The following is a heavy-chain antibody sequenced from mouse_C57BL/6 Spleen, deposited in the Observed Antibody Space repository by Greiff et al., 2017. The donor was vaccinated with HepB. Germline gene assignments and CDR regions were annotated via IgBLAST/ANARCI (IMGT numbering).Heavy chain of an antibody. Sequence: EVQRVESGGGLVKPGGSLKLSCAASGFTFSDYGMHWVRQAPEKGLEWVAYISSGSSTIYYADTVKGRFTISRDNAKNTLFLQMTSLRSEDTARYYCARRNYPYAMDYWGQRTSVTVSS. CDR2: ISSGSSTI. V-gene: IGHV5-17*01. D-gene: IGHD1-1*02. CDR3: ARRNYPYAMDY. J-gene: IGHJ4*01. CDR1: GFTFSDYG.